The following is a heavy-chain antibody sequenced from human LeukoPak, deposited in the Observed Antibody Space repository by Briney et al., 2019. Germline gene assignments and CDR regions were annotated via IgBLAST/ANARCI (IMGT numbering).Heavy chain of an antibody. CDR1: GGTFSSYA. CDR3: ARYGAPWGAVAGSGPVGAFDI. J-gene: IGHJ3*02. Sequence: SVKVSCKASGGTFSSYAISWVRQAPGQGLEWMGGIIPIFGTANYAQKFQGRVTITADESTSTAYMELSSLRSEDTAVYYCARYGAPWGAVAGSGPVGAFDIWGQGTMVTVSS. D-gene: IGHD6-19*01. CDR2: IIPIFGTA. V-gene: IGHV1-69*13.